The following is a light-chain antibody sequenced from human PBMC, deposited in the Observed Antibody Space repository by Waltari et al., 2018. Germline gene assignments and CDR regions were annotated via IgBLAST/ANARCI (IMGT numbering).Light chain of an antibody. Sequence: QSALTQPASVSGSPGQSITISCTGTSSAIDGSNFVSWYQHHPGKAPQVIIYEVTHRPSGISDRFSGSKSANTASLTISGLQPEDEGDYYCTSHAVDSIVLFGGGTQVTVL. J-gene: IGLJ3*02. CDR2: EVT. V-gene: IGLV2-14*01. CDR3: TSHAVDSIVL. CDR1: SSAIDGSNF.